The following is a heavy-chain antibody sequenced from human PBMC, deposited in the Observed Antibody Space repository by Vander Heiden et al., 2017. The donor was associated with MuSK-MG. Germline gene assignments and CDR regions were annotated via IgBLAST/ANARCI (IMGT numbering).Heavy chain of an antibody. D-gene: IGHD6-13*01. CDR1: GFTFSRYG. J-gene: IGHJ5*02. V-gene: IGHV3-33*06. CDR2: IWYDGSNK. CDR3: AKDVAAANNWFDP. Sequence: QVQLVESGGGVVQPGRSLRLSCAASGFTFSRYGMHWVRQAPGKGLEWVAVIWYDGSNKYYADSVKGRFTISRDNSKNTLYLQMNSLRAEDTAVYYCAKDVAAANNWFDPWGQGTLVTVSS.